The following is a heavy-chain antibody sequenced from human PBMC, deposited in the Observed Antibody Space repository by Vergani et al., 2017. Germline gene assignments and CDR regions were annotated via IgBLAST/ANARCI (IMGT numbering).Heavy chain of an antibody. CDR2: ISGSGGST. V-gene: IGHV3-23*01. Sequence: EVQLLESGGDLVQPGGSLRLSCAASGFTFNHYAMNWVRQAPGKGLEWVSGISGSGGSTYYAGSVKGRFPISRDSSKNTLYLQMNSLSAGDTAVHYWAKANPGNRXYDYLYYYHAMDVWGQGTTVTVSS. CDR3: AKANPGNRXYDYLYYYHAMDV. CDR1: GFTFNHYA. D-gene: IGHD5-12*01. J-gene: IGHJ6*02.